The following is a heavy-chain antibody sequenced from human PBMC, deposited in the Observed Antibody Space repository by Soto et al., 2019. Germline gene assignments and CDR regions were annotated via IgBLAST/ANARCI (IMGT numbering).Heavy chain of an antibody. D-gene: IGHD4-17*01. CDR2: TSAYTLNT. Sequence: QVHLVQSGGEVKKPGASVKVSCKASGYTFTNYGVAWVRQAPGQGLEWMGWTSAYTLNTNYAQKFKGRVTVTTDTSTSTAYMELRSLRPDDTAVYYCARADHGRAPRGGNWFDPWGQGTLVTVSS. J-gene: IGHJ5*02. CDR3: ARADHGRAPRGGNWFDP. CDR1: GYTFTNYG. V-gene: IGHV1-18*01.